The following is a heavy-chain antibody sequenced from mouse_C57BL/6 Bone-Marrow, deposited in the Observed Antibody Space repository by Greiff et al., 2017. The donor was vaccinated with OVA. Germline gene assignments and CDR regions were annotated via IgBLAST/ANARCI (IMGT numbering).Heavy chain of an antibody. CDR3: ARQGYYYGSSSYWYFDV. CDR1: GFTFSSYT. Sequence: EVKVVESGGGLVKPGGSLKLSCAASGFTFSSYTMSWVRQTPETRLEWVATISGGGGNTYYPDSVKGRFTISRDNAKNTLYLQMSSLRSEDTALYYCARQGYYYGSSSYWYFDVWGTGTTVTVSS. CDR2: ISGGGGNT. J-gene: IGHJ1*03. D-gene: IGHD1-1*01. V-gene: IGHV5-9*01.